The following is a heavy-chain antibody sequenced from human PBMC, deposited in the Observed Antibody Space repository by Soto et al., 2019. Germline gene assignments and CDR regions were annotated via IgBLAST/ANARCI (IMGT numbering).Heavy chain of an antibody. CDR3: AHLLIDDY. V-gene: IGHV3-23*01. CDR1: GFTFRCYT. J-gene: IGHJ4*02. CDR2: ITGNGGNT. Sequence: GGSLRLSCAASGFTFRCYTMSWFRQAPGKGLEWVSAITGNGGNTYYADSVKGRFTISRDNAKNSLYLQMNSLRAVDTAVYYCAHLLIDDYWSQGTLVTVSS. D-gene: IGHD2-21*01.